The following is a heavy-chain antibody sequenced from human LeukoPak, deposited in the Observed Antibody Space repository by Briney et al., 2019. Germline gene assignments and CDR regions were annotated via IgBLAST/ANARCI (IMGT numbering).Heavy chain of an antibody. Sequence: QAGGSLRLSCAASPGTTFSDYWMNWVRQAPGKGLEWVAIIRRDGREKLYLDSVKGRFTISRDNAKSSVYLQINSLRAEDTAVYYCVGGIGWQPDYWGQGTLVTVSS. CDR1: PGTTFSDYW. CDR2: IRRDGREK. V-gene: IGHV3-7*03. CDR3: VGGIGWQPDY. D-gene: IGHD6-19*01. J-gene: IGHJ4*02.